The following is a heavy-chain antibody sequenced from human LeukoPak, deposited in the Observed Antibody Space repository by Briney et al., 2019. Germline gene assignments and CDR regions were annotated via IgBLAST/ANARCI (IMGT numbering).Heavy chain of an antibody. Sequence: GGSLRLSCAASGFTFKSYAMSWVRQAPGKGLEWVSALSGSGGSPYDADAVKGRFIISRDNSKNTLCLLMNSLRAEDTAIYYCARQLGYCSDGTCYFDSWGQGTLVTVTS. J-gene: IGHJ4*02. CDR2: LSGSGGSP. V-gene: IGHV3-23*01. D-gene: IGHD2-15*01. CDR3: ARQLGYCSDGTCYFDS. CDR1: GFTFKSYA.